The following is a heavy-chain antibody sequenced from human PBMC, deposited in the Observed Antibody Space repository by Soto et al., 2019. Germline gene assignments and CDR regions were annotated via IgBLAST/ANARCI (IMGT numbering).Heavy chain of an antibody. V-gene: IGHV3-23*01. CDR1: GFTFSSYG. D-gene: IGHD5-18*01. CDR3: ARERGYSYGSLLDY. CDR2: ISAGGGDT. Sequence: GGSLRLSCVDSGFTFSSYGMSWVRQAPGKGLEWVSSISAGGGDTYYADSVKGRFTISRDNSKNTLYLQMNGLRAEDTAVYYCARERGYSYGSLLDYWGQGTLVTVSS. J-gene: IGHJ4*02.